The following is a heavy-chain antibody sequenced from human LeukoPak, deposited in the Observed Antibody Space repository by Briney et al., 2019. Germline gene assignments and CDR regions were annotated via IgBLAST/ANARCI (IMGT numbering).Heavy chain of an antibody. J-gene: IGHJ4*02. D-gene: IGHD5-18*01. Sequence: GGSLRLSCAASGFTFSSYAMHWVRQAPGKGLEWVAVISYDGSNKYYADSVKGRFTISRDESKNTLYLQMNSLRAEDTAVYYCARDYIYGWDYWGQGTLVTVSS. CDR3: ARDYIYGWDY. V-gene: IGHV3-30*04. CDR2: ISYDGSNK. CDR1: GFTFSSYA.